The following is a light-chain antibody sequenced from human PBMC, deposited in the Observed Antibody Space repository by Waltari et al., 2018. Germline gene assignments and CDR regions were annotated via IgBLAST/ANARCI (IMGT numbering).Light chain of an antibody. Sequence: AVQMTQSPSSLSASIGDRVTITCRASQGIRNDLAWYQQKPGKAPKLLIYGASTLQTGVPSRFSGSGSGTDFTLVISSLQPEDLATYYCLQDYTFPRTFGQGTKVEIK. V-gene: IGKV1-6*01. CDR3: LQDYTFPRT. CDR1: QGIRND. CDR2: GAS. J-gene: IGKJ1*01.